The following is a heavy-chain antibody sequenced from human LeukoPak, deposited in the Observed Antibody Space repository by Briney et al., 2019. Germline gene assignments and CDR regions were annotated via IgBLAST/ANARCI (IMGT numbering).Heavy chain of an antibody. CDR3: AKDHYDSSGYPFDY. D-gene: IGHD3-22*01. V-gene: IGHV4-38-2*02. J-gene: IGHJ4*02. CDR1: GYSISSGYY. Sequence: PSETLSLTCTVSGYSISSGYYWGWIRQPPGKGLEWIGSIYHSGNTYYNPSLKSRVTISVDTSKNQFSLKLSSVTAADTAVYYCAKDHYDSSGYPFDYWGQGTLVTVSS. CDR2: IYHSGNT.